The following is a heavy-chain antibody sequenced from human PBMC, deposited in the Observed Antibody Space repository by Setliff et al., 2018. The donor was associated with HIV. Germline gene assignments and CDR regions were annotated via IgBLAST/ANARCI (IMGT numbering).Heavy chain of an antibody. CDR3: ARERSFIDY. V-gene: IGHV4-39*07. Sequence: SETLSLTCTVSGGSISSGSYYWSWIRQSPGKGLEWIGEINHRGSTNYNPSLKSRVTISVDTSKNQFSLKLSSVTAADTAVYYCARERSFIDYWGQGTLVTVSS. CDR2: INHRGST. CDR1: GGSISSGSYY. J-gene: IGHJ4*02.